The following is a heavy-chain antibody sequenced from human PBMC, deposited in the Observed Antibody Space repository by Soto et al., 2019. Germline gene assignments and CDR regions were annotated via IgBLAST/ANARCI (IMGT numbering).Heavy chain of an antibody. CDR3: AKSYDSSGYSINWFDP. Sequence: SETLSLTCTVSGGSISSGGYYWSWIRQHPGKGLEWIGYIYYSGSTYYNPSLKSRVTISVDTSKNQFSLKLSSVTAADTAVYYCAKSYDSSGYSINWFDPWGQGTLVTVSS. CDR2: IYYSGST. CDR1: GGSISSGGYY. J-gene: IGHJ5*02. V-gene: IGHV4-31*03. D-gene: IGHD3-22*01.